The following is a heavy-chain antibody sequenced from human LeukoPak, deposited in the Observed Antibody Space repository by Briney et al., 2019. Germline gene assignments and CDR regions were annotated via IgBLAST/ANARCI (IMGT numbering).Heavy chain of an antibody. CDR1: GFTFSDHY. V-gene: IGHV3-72*01. CDR3: ARARSRGSYYDY. D-gene: IGHD1-26*01. CDR2: IRNKANSYTT. Sequence: GGSLRLSCAASGFTFSDHYMDWVRQAPGKGLEWVGRIRNKANSYTTEYAASVKGRFTISRDDSKNSLYLQMNSLKTEDTAVYYCARARSRGSYYDYWGQGTLVTVSS. J-gene: IGHJ4*02.